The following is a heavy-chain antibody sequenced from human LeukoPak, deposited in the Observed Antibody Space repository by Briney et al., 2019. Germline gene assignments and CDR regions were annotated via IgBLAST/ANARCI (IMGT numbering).Heavy chain of an antibody. CDR2: INHSGST. J-gene: IGHJ4*02. Sequence: KPSETLSLTCAVYGGSFSGYYWSWIRQPPGKGLEWIGEINHSGSTNYNPSLKSRVTISVDTSKNQFSLKLSSVAAADTAVYYCARAWEQTEGNFDYWGQGTLVTVSS. CDR3: ARAWEQTEGNFDY. V-gene: IGHV4-34*01. CDR1: GGSFSGYY. D-gene: IGHD1-26*01.